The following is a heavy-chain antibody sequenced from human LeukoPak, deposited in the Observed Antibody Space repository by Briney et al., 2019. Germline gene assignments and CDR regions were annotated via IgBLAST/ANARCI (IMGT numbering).Heavy chain of an antibody. D-gene: IGHD5-18*01. CDR1: GFTFSAHD. J-gene: IGHJ4*02. CDR2: IRNKPNSYTT. Sequence: GGSLRLSCAASGFTFSAHDMDWVRQAPGKGLEWVGRIRNKPNSYTTDYAASVKGRFTISRDDSKNSLYLQMNSLKTEDPAVYYCVRISTTALDYWGQGTLVTVSS. V-gene: IGHV3-72*01. CDR3: VRISTTALDY.